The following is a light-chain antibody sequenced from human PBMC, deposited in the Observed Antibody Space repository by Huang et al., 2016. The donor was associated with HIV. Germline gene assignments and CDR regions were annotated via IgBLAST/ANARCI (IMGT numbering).Light chain of an antibody. Sequence: EIVMTQSPATLSVSPGERVTLSCRANRSVSTNLAWYQQRPGQAPRLLIYGSSTRAPGIPARFSGSGSGTDFSLTINSLQSEDFALYYCHQYNNWLLSFGGGTRVDI. J-gene: IGKJ4*01. CDR1: RSVSTN. CDR3: HQYNNWLLS. CDR2: GSS. V-gene: IGKV3-15*01.